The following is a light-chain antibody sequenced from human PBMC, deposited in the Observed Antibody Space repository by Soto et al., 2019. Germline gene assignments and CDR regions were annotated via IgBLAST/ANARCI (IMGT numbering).Light chain of an antibody. CDR3: QHRSN. J-gene: IGKJ4*01. Sequence: EIVLTQSPATLSLFPGERATLSCRASQSVSSYLAWYQQKPGQAPRLLMYAASNRATGIPARFSGSGSGTDFTLTIRSLEPEDFAVYYCQHRSNFGGGTKVEIK. V-gene: IGKV3-11*01. CDR1: QSVSSY. CDR2: AAS.